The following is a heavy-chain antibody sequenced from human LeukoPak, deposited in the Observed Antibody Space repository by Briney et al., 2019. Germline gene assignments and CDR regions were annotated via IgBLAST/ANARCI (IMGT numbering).Heavy chain of an antibody. Sequence: PSESLSLTCSVSGGAIISYYWSWIRQPAGKGPEWIGRIFPTGNTDYSTSLKTRVTMSTDLSKKQFSLRLRSVTAADTAVYYCARLKFYDSTGYSPGYYMDVWGKGTAVSVPS. J-gene: IGHJ6*03. D-gene: IGHD3-22*01. CDR3: ARLKFYDSTGYSPGYYMDV. CDR1: GGAIISYY. V-gene: IGHV4-4*07. CDR2: IFPTGNT.